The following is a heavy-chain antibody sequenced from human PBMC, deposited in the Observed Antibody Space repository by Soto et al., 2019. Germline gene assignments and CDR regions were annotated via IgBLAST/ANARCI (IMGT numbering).Heavy chain of an antibody. CDR1: EFTFSSYW. Sequence: EVQLVESGGGLVQPGGSLRLSCAASEFTFSSYWMNWVRQAPGKGLEWVANIKEDGSEKYYVDSVTGRFTISRDNANNSLYLQMNSLRGEDTAVYYCARDLGAPGRGSAVGYYYHYGMDVWGQGTTVTVSS. CDR2: IKEDGSEK. D-gene: IGHD2-2*01. CDR3: ARDLGAPGRGSAVGYYYHYGMDV. J-gene: IGHJ6*02. V-gene: IGHV3-7*05.